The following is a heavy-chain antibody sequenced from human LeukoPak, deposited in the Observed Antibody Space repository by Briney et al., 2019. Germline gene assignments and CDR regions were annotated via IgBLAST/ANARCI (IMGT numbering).Heavy chain of an antibody. V-gene: IGHV3-7*01. CDR3: AGGARGYNWYFDL. CDR2: IKRDGSEK. Sequence: GGSLRLSCAASEFAFSNYWMSWVRQAPGKGLEWVANIKRDGSEKYYVDSMKGRFTISRDNAKNSLCLQINSRRPEDRAVYYCAGGARGYNWYFDLWGRGTLVTVSS. D-gene: IGHD3-16*01. J-gene: IGHJ2*01. CDR1: EFAFSNYW.